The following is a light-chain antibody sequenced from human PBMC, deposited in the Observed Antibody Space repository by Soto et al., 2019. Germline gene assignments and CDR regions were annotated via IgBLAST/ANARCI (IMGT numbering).Light chain of an antibody. Sequence: QSALTQPASVAGAPRQPNPISRTWTSSDVGGYNYVSWYQQHPGKAPKLMIHDVSNRPSGVSNRFSGSKSGNTASLTISGLQAEDEADDYCSSYTSSSTYVFGTGTKVAVL. CDR1: SSDVGGYNY. CDR3: SSYTSSSTYV. V-gene: IGLV2-14*01. J-gene: IGLJ1*01. CDR2: DVS.